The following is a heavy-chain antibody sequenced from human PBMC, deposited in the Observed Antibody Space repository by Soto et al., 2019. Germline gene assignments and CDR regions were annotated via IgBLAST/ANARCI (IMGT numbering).Heavy chain of an antibody. CDR2: IYSGGGT. J-gene: IGHJ4*02. V-gene: IGHV3-53*01. Sequence: HPGGSLRLSCAASGFTVSSNYVTWVRQAPGKGLEWVSIIYSGGGTNYADSVKGRFTISRDPSKNTVFLQMNNLRADDTAVYYCARGSTIVGAWYYFDYWGQGTLVAVSP. D-gene: IGHD1-26*01. CDR1: GFTVSSNY. CDR3: ARGSTIVGAWYYFDY.